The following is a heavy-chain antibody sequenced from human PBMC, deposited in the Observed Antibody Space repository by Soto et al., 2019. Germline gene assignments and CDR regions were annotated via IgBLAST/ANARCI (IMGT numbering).Heavy chain of an antibody. CDR3: ARVSGIAVAEV. V-gene: IGHV1-3*01. J-gene: IGHJ4*01. D-gene: IGHD6-19*01. Sequence: QVQLVQSGAEVKKPGASVKVSCKASGYTFTSYGMHWVRQAPGQRLEWMGWINAGNGNTKYSQKFQGRVTINRDTSASTAYMELSSLRSEDTAVYYCARVSGIAVAEVWGQEPWSPSPQ. CDR2: INAGNGNT. CDR1: GYTFTSYG.